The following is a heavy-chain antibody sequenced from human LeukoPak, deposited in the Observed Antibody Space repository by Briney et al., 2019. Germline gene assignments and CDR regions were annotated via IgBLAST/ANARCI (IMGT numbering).Heavy chain of an antibody. CDR1: GGSFSGYY. CDR2: INHSGST. Sequence: NPSETLSLTCAVYGGSFSGYYWSWIRQPPGKGLEWIGEINHSGSTNYNPSLKSRVTISVDTSKNQFSLKLSSVTAADTAVYYCARGKVGATRVNYYYYGMDVWGQGTTVTVSS. V-gene: IGHV4-34*01. J-gene: IGHJ6*02. CDR3: ARGKVGATRVNYYYYGMDV. D-gene: IGHD1-26*01.